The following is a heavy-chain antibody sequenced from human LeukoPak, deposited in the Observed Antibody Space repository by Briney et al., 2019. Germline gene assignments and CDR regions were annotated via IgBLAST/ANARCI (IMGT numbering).Heavy chain of an antibody. D-gene: IGHD2-15*01. J-gene: IGHJ3*02. V-gene: IGHV3-33*06. CDR1: GFTFSSYG. Sequence: PERSLRLSCTASGFTFSSYGMHWVRQAPGKGLEWVAVIWYDGSNKYYADYVKGRFTISRDNSKNTLYLQMNSLRAEDTAVYYCAKERNDCSGGSCYYLDAFDIWGQGTLVTVSS. CDR3: AKERNDCSGGSCYYLDAFDI. CDR2: IWYDGSNK.